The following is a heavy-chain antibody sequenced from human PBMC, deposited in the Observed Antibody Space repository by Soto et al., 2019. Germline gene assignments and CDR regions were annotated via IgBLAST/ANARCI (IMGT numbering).Heavy chain of an antibody. J-gene: IGHJ4*02. D-gene: IGHD3-16*01. Sequence: ETLSLTCTVSGGSISSYYWSWIRQPPGKGLEWIGYIYYSGSTNYNPSLKSRVTISVDTSKNQFSLKLSSVTAADTAVYYCARAHDDGDYDYWGQGTLVTVSS. V-gene: IGHV4-59*01. CDR1: GGSISSYY. CDR3: ARAHDDGDYDY. CDR2: IYYSGST.